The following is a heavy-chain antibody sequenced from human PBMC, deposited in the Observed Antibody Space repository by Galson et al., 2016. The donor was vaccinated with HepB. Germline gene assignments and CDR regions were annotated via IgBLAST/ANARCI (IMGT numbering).Heavy chain of an antibody. Sequence: TLSLTCTVSGGSISSGTYYWSWIRQHPGKGLEWIGYISHSGNTFYNPSLKRRVTISVDTSKNHFSLKLSSVTAADTAVYYCARYDDNNSRLDYWGQGTLVTVSS. CDR1: GGSISSGTYY. CDR2: ISHSGNT. D-gene: IGHD3-22*01. CDR3: ARYDDNNSRLDY. J-gene: IGHJ4*02. V-gene: IGHV4-31*03.